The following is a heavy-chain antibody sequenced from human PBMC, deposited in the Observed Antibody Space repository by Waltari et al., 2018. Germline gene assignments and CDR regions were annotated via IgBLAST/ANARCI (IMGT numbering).Heavy chain of an antibody. CDR3: ARGAGRWSRWYFDYLYFGY. J-gene: IGHJ4*02. CDR1: GGSFSGYY. Sequence: QVQLQQWGAGLLKPSETLSLPCAVYGGSFSGYYWRWLRQPPGKGLEWIGEINHSGSTNYNPSLKSRVTISVDTSKNQFSLKLSSVTAADTAVYYCARGAGRWSRWYFDYLYFGYWGQGTLVTVSS. D-gene: IGHD3-9*01. CDR2: INHSGST. V-gene: IGHV4-34*01.